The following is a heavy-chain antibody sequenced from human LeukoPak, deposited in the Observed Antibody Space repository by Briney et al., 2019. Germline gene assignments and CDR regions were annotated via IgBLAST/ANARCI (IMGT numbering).Heavy chain of an antibody. V-gene: IGHV1-46*01. CDR2: INPSGGST. CDR1: GYTFTRYY. J-gene: IGHJ4*02. Sequence: GASVKVSCKASGYTFTRYYMYWVRQAPGQGLEWMGIINPSGGSTNYAQKFQGRVTMTRDTSISTAFMDLSRLRSDDTAVYYCARVKTMIVVVRLFDYWGQGTQVTVSS. CDR3: ARVKTMIVVVRLFDY. D-gene: IGHD3-22*01.